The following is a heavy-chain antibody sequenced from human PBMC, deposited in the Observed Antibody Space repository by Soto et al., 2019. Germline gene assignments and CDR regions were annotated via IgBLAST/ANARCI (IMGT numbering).Heavy chain of an antibody. CDR1: GFTFTNAW. D-gene: IGHD2-15*01. CDR2: IKSRTDGGTT. J-gene: IGHJ4*02. CDR3: IYYSGSGTHFQVEN. V-gene: IGHV3-15*01. Sequence: GSLRLSCAASGFTFTNAWIHWVRQAPGKGLEWVGRIKSRTDGGTTDLAAPVKGRFTLSRDDSKDTVYLQMNSLKSEDSAVYYCIYYSGSGTHFQVENWGQGTLVTVSS.